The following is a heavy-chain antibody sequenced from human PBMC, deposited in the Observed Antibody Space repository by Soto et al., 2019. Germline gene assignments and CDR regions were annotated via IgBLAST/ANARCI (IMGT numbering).Heavy chain of an antibody. D-gene: IGHD6-19*01. CDR2: ISAYNGNT. CDR1: GYTFTIYG. Sequence: ASVKVSCKASGYTFTIYGISWVRQAPGQGLEWMGWISAYNGNTNYAQKLQGRVTMTTDTSTSTAYMELRSLRSDDTAVYYCARAYSSGWYFLSAGMDVWGQGTTVTVSS. J-gene: IGHJ6*02. V-gene: IGHV1-18*01. CDR3: ARAYSSGWYFLSAGMDV.